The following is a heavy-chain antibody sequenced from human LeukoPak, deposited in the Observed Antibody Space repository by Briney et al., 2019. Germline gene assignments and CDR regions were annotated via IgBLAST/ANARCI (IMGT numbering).Heavy chain of an antibody. CDR2: IYHSGLT. D-gene: IGHD2-2*01. Sequence: SSETLSLTCTVSGYSISSGYYWGWIRQPPGKGLEWVGSIYHSGLTYYNPSLKSRVTISVDTSKNQFSLKLSSVTAADTAVYYCARAGRGCSSTSCPLTLLNGMDVWGKGTTVTVSS. V-gene: IGHV4-38-2*02. CDR1: GYSISSGYY. CDR3: ARAGRGCSSTSCPLTLLNGMDV. J-gene: IGHJ6*04.